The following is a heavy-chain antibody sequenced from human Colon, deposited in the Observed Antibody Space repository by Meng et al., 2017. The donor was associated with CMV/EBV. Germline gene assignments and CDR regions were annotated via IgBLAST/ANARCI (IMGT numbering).Heavy chain of an antibody. D-gene: IGHD3-10*01. V-gene: IGHV1-2*02. CDR3: ATISGGDFDF. CDR1: GYTFTGYF. Sequence: QVQLVQSGAEVKKPGASVKVSCKTSGYTFTGYFMFWVRQAPGQGLEWMGSLNPNSGDTNSAQKFHGRLTMTRDTSIHTAYMELGSLRSDDTAVYYCATISGGDFDFWGQGTLVTGSS. CDR2: LNPNSGDT. J-gene: IGHJ4*02.